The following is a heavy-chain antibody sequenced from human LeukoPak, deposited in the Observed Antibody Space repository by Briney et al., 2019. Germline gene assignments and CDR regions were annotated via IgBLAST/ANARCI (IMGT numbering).Heavy chain of an antibody. CDR3: AKKGATTGDFDY. CDR2: ISGSGGDT. Sequence: GGSLRLSCAASGFTFSSYAMTWVRQAPGKGPEWVSAISGSGGDTYYADSVKGRFTISRDNSKNTLYLQMNSLRAEDTAVYYCAKKGATTGDFDYWGQGTLVTVSS. D-gene: IGHD1-26*01. V-gene: IGHV3-23*01. CDR1: GFTFSSYA. J-gene: IGHJ4*02.